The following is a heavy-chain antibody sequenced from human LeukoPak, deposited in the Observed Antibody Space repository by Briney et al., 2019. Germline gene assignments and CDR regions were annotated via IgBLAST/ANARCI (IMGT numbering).Heavy chain of an antibody. V-gene: IGHV4-59*12. CDR1: GASISSYY. Sequence: SETLSLTCSVSGASISSYYWSWIRQPPGKGLEWIGYIYYSGSTNYNPSLKSRVTMSVDTSKNQFSLKLSSVTAADTAVYYCARDSIAVAGHDYWGQGTLVTVSS. J-gene: IGHJ4*02. CDR3: ARDSIAVAGHDY. CDR2: IYYSGST. D-gene: IGHD6-19*01.